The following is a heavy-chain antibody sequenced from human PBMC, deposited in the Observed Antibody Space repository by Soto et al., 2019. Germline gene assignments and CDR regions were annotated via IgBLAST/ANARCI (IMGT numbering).Heavy chain of an antibody. V-gene: IGHV4-30-4*01. D-gene: IGHD4-4*01. Sequence: QVQLQESGPGLVKPSQTLSLTCTVSGGSISSGDYYWSWIRQPPGKGLEWIGYIYYSGSTYYNPSLKSRVTISVDTSKNQFSLKLSSVTAADTAVYYCARTNPPDDYSIYESWFDPWGQGTLVTVSS. CDR1: GGSISSGDYY. J-gene: IGHJ5*02. CDR3: ARTNPPDDYSIYESWFDP. CDR2: IYYSGST.